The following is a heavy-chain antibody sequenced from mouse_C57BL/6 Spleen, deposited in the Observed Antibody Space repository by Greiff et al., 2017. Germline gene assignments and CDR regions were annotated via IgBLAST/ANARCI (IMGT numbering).Heavy chain of an antibody. V-gene: IGHV14-3*01. CDR1: GFNIKNTY. CDR2: IDPANGNT. J-gene: IGHJ4*01. CDR3: ARSDGYDLYYYAMDY. D-gene: IGHD2-2*01. Sequence: EVQLVESVAELVRPGASVKLSCTASGFNIKNTYMHWVKQRPEQGLEWIGRIDPANGNTKYAPKFQGKATITADTSSNTAYLQLSSLTSEDTAIYYCARSDGYDLYYYAMDYWGQGTSVTVSS.